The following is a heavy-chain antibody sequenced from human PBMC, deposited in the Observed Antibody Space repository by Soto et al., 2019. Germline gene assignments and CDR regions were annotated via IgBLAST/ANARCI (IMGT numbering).Heavy chain of an antibody. V-gene: IGHV4-4*02. D-gene: IGHD2-2*01. J-gene: IGHJ1*01. CDR1: GGSVSSNDW. Sequence: QVQLQESGPGLVKPSGTLSLICAVSGGSVSSNDWWTWIRQPPGKGLEWIGEIYHSGSTNYNPSLKRRVTMSVDTSKNQSSLTLSSVTAADTAVFYCARPTIIGPARRLEYWGQGTLVTVSS. CDR2: IYHSGST. CDR3: ARPTIIGPARRLEY.